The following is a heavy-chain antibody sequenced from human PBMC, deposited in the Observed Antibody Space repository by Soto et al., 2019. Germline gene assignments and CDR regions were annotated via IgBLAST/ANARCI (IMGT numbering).Heavy chain of an antibody. CDR2: INAGNGNT. CDR3: AKEGGLSGSYYISSSYYFDY. D-gene: IGHD1-26*01. Sequence: ASVKVSCKASGYTFTNYAMRWVRQAPGQRLEWMGWINAGNGNTKYSQRFQGRFTISRDNSKNTLYLQMNSLRAEDTAVYYCAKEGGLSGSYYISSSYYFDYWGQGTLVTVSS. V-gene: IGHV1-3*01. CDR1: GYTFTNYA. J-gene: IGHJ4*02.